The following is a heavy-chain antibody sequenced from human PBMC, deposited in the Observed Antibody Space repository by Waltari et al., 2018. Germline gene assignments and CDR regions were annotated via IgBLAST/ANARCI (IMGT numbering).Heavy chain of an antibody. CDR3: VRHARTTSGGKHFDH. D-gene: IGHD2-15*01. V-gene: IGHV4-39*01. CDR2: MYYSGST. J-gene: IGHJ4*02. Sequence: QLQLQESGPGLVKASETLSLTCTVSGDSISSSSYYWGWVRQPPGKGLEWFVNMYYSGSTYYHPSLKSRVTISGDPSKSQFSLKLSSVTAADTSMYYCVRHARTTSGGKHFDHWGQGMLVTVSP. CDR1: GDSISSSSYY.